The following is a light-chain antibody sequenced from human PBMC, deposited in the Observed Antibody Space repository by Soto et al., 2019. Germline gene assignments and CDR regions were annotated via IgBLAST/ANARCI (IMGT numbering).Light chain of an antibody. CDR3: QQFSLYWA. J-gene: IGKJ1*01. CDR1: QSISSW. V-gene: IGKV1-5*03. CDR2: TAS. Sequence: DIQMTQSPSTLSASVGDRVTISCRASQSISSWLACYQQNPGNAPQLLIYTASSLESGVPSRFSGSGYGTEFILTISSLQPDDFATYYCQQFSLYWAFGQGTKVDIK.